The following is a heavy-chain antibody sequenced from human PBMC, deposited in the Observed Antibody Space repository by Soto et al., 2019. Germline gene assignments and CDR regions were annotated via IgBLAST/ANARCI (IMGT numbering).Heavy chain of an antibody. J-gene: IGHJ6*02. CDR1: GYTFTSYA. CDR3: ARAGGVDTAMFYLYYYYYGMDV. CDR2: INAGNGNT. D-gene: IGHD5-18*01. V-gene: IGHV1-3*01. Sequence: ASVKVSCKASGYTFTSYAMHWVRQAPGQRLEWMGWINAGNGNTKYSQKSQGRVTITRDTSASTAYMGLSSLRSEDTAVYYCARAGGVDTAMFYLYYYYYGMDVWGQGTTVTVSS.